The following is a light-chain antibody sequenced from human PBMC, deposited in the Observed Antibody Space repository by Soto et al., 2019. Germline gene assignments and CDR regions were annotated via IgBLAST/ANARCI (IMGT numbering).Light chain of an antibody. V-gene: IGLV2-14*03. J-gene: IGLJ1*01. Sequence: QSALTQPASVSGSPGQAITISCTGTSSDVGAYKYVSWYQQHPGKVPKLIIYGVSNRPSGVSNRFSGSKSGNTAFLTISGLHPEDEADYYCSSFTGTTNLDVFGTGTKVTVL. CDR1: SSDVGAYKY. CDR3: SSFTGTTNLDV. CDR2: GVS.